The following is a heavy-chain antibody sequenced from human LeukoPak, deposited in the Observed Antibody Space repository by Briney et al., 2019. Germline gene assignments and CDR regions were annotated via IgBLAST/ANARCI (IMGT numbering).Heavy chain of an antibody. V-gene: IGHV4-39*01. CDR3: ARHFGGGGYRPQYWYFDL. CDR1: GGSISSSSYY. D-gene: IGHD3-22*01. CDR2: IYYSGST. Sequence: PWETLSLTCTVSGGSISSSSYYWGWIRQPPGKGLEWIGSIYYSGSTYYNPSLKSRVTISVDTSKNQFSLKLSSVTAADTAVYYCARHFGGGGYRPQYWYFDLWGRGTLVTVSS. J-gene: IGHJ2*01.